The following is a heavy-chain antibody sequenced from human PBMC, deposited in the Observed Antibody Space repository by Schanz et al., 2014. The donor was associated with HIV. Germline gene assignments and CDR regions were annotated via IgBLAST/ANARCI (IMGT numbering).Heavy chain of an antibody. Sequence: QVQLVQSGAEVKKPGASVRVSCKASGYTFTNYDINWVRQATGQGLEWMGGIIPIFGTTNYAQKFQGRVTITADESTSTAYMELSSLRSEDTAVYYCASGRFDTVIWWGDAFLIWGRGTMVTVSS. CDR3: ASGRFDTVIWWGDAFLI. V-gene: IGHV1-69*01. CDR2: IIPIFGTT. J-gene: IGHJ3*02. CDR1: GYTFTNYD. D-gene: IGHD5-18*01.